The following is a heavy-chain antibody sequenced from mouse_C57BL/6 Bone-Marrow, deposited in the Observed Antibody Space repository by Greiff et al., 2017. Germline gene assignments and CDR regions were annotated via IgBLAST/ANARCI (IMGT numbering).Heavy chain of an antibody. Sequence: EVNVVESGGGLVKPGGSLKLSCAASGFTFSDYGMHWVRQAPEKGLEWVAYISSGSSTIYYADTVKGRFTISRDNAKNTLFLPMTSLRSEDTAMYYCARAYYSLYYYAMDYWGQGTSVTVSS. CDR3: ARAYYSLYYYAMDY. D-gene: IGHD2-12*01. CDR2: ISSGSSTI. CDR1: GFTFSDYG. J-gene: IGHJ4*01. V-gene: IGHV5-17*01.